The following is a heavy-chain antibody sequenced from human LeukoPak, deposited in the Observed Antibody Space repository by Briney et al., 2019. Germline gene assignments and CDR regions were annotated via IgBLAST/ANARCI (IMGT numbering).Heavy chain of an antibody. CDR3: ARAGITLAGPYWCFDL. CDR1: GFTFSRYG. D-gene: IGHD6-19*01. J-gene: IGHJ2*01. V-gene: IGHV3-30*03. Sequence: TGGSLRLSCAASGFTFSRYGMHWVRQAPDKGLEWVAVISYDGSNRYYADSVKGRFTISRDNAKNSLYLQMSSLRDEDTAVYYCARAGITLAGPYWCFDLWGRGTLVTVSS. CDR2: ISYDGSNR.